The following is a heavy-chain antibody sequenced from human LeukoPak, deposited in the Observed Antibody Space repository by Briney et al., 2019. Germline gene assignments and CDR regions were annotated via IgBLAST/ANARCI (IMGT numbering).Heavy chain of an antibody. D-gene: IGHD3-22*01. CDR1: GFTFSSYA. CDR2: ISYDGSNK. J-gene: IGHJ4*02. CDR3: ARGGAPFYYDSSGFLDY. V-gene: IGHV3-30-3*01. Sequence: GGSLRLSCAASGFTFSSYAMHWVRQAPVKGLEWVAVISYDGSNKYYAGSVKGRFTISRDNSKNTLYLQMNSLRAEDTAVYYCARGGAPFYYDSSGFLDYWGQGTLVTVSS.